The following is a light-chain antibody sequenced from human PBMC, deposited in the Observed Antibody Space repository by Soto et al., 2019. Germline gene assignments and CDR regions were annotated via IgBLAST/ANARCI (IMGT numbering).Light chain of an antibody. J-gene: IGLJ2*01. V-gene: IGLV1-51*02. CDR1: SSNIGNNY. CDR2: ENN. Sequence: QSVLMQPPSVSAAPGQTVTISCSGSSSNIGNNYLSWYQQLPGTAPKLLIYENNKRPSGIPDRFSGSKSGTSATLGITGLQTGDEADYYCGSWDSSLSAVVFGGGTKLTVL. CDR3: GSWDSSLSAVV.